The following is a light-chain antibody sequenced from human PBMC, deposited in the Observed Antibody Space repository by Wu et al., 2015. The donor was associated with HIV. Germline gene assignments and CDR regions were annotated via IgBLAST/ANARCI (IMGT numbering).Light chain of an antibody. CDR1: ETVGLS. V-gene: IGKV3-11*01. CDR3: QQYTSSPRYS. Sequence: EILLTQSPATLSLSPGERVTLSCRASETVGLSLAWYQQRPGQAPRLLIYDTSDRAPDVPARFTGGGSGTDFTLIISSLQPEDFAVYYCQQYTSSPRYSFGQGTKAGDQT. J-gene: IGKJ2*03. CDR2: DTS.